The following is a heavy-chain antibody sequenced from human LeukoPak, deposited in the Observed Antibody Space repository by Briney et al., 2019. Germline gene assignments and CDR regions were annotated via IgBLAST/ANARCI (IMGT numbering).Heavy chain of an antibody. CDR2: IIPIFGTA. Sequence: SVKVSCKASGGTFSTYAISWVRQAPGQGLEWMGRIIPIFGTANYAQKFQGRVTITADKSTSTAYMELSSLRSEDTAVYYCAREDGDYGYYFDYWGQGTLVTVSS. V-gene: IGHV1-69*06. J-gene: IGHJ4*02. CDR3: AREDGDYGYYFDY. D-gene: IGHD4-17*01. CDR1: GGTFSTYA.